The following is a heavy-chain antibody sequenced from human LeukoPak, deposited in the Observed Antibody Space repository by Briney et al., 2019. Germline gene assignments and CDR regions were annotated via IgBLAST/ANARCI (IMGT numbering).Heavy chain of an antibody. CDR2: ISAYNGNT. CDR3: VRGGWLVRDRRKYYFDY. D-gene: IGHD6-19*01. CDR1: GYTFTSYG. Sequence: ASVKVSCKASGYTFTSYGISWVRQAPGQGLEWMGWISAYNGNTNYAQKLQGRVTMTTDTSTSTAYMELRSLRSDDTAVYYCVRGGWLVRDRRKYYFDYWGQGTLVTVSS. J-gene: IGHJ4*02. V-gene: IGHV1-18*01.